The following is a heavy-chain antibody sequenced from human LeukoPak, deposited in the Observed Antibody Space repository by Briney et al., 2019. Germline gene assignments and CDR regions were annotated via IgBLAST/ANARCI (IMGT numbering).Heavy chain of an antibody. V-gene: IGHV3-43*01. D-gene: IGHD1-26*01. J-gene: IGHJ4*02. CDR2: ISWDGGST. CDR1: GFTFDSYT. Sequence: GGSLRLSCAASGFTFDSYTMHWVRQAPGKGLEWVSLISWDGGSTDYADSVKGRFTISRDNSKNSLYLQMNSLGTDDTALYYCAKGQRGSYSYYFDYWGQGAPVTVSS. CDR3: AKGQRGSYSYYFDY.